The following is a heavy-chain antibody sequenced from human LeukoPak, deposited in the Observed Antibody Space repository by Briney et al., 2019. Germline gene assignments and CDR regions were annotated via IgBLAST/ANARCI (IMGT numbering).Heavy chain of an antibody. Sequence: SGGSLRLSCAASGFTFSNYGMHWVRQAPGKGLEWVAVIWYDGSNKYYADSVKGRFTISRDNSKNTLYLQMNSPRAEDTAVYYCARTMRPILTGYYSLDYWGQGTLVTVSS. CDR1: GFTFSNYG. J-gene: IGHJ4*02. V-gene: IGHV3-33*01. D-gene: IGHD3-9*01. CDR3: ARTMRPILTGYYSLDY. CDR2: IWYDGSNK.